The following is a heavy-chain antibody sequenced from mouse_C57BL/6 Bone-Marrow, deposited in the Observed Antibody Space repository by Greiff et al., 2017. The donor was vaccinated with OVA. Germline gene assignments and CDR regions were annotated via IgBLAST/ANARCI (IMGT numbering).Heavy chain of an antibody. J-gene: IGHJ3*01. CDR2: IDPSDSYT. CDR3: ARERAY. CDR1: GYTFTSYW. Sequence: VQLQQSGAELVRPGTSVKLSCKASGYTFTSYWMHWVKQRPGQGLEWIGVIDPSDSYTNYNQKFKGKATLTVDTSSSTAYMQLSSLTSEDSAVYYCARERAYWGQGTLVTVSA. V-gene: IGHV1-59*01.